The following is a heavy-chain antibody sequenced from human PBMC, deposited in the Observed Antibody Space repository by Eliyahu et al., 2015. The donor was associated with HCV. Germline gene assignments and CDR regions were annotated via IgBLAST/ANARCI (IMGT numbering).Heavy chain of an antibody. CDR1: GYSFTXYC. CDR3: ARHLYCTNGVCYTQNSDAFDI. J-gene: IGHJ3*02. CDR2: IYPGDSDT. Sequence: EVQLVQSGAAVKKPGESLTISCKGSGYSFTXYCIGXXRXXXGKGLEWMGIIYPGDSDTRYSPSFQGQVTISADKSISTAYLQWSSLKASDTAMYYCARHLYCTNGVCYTQNSDAFDIWGQGTMVTVSS. V-gene: IGHV5-51*01. D-gene: IGHD2-8*01.